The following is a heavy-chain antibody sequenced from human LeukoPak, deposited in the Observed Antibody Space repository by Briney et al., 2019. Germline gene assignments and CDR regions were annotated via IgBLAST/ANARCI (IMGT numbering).Heavy chain of an antibody. CDR2: SSSSGST. Sequence: PSETLSLTCTVSGGSISTYYWGWIRQPPGKGLEWIGYSSSSGSTNYNPSLNSRVTISVDTSKSQFSLKLSSVTAADTAVYHCARHGGSYSHDYWGQGTLVTVSS. D-gene: IGHD1-26*01. CDR3: ARHGGSYSHDY. V-gene: IGHV4-59*08. J-gene: IGHJ4*02. CDR1: GGSISTYY.